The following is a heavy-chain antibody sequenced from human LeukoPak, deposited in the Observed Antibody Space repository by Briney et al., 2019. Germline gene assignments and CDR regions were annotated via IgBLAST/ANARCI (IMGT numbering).Heavy chain of an antibody. D-gene: IGHD6-13*01. CDR1: GDTFSSYA. CDR3: ASHGYSSSWYRLSLGYYYMDV. J-gene: IGHJ6*03. V-gene: IGHV1-69*13. Sequence: SVKVSCKASGDTFSSYAISWVRQAPGQGLEWMGGIIPIFGTANYAQKFQGRVTITADESTSTAYMELSSLRSEDTAVYYCASHGYSSSWYRLSLGYYYMDVWGKGTTVTVSS. CDR2: IIPIFGTA.